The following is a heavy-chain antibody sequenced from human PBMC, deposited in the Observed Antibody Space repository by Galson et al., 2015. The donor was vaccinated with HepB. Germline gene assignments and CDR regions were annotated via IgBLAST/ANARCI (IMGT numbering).Heavy chain of an antibody. J-gene: IGHJ3*02. CDR2: IYSGGST. CDR1: GFTVSSNY. Sequence: SLRLSCAASGFTVSSNYMSWVRQAPGKGLEWVSVIYSGGSTYYADSVKGRFTISRDNSKNTLYLQMNSLRAEDTAVYYCARPPRDVVVAATGGAFDIWGQGTMVTVSS. V-gene: IGHV3-66*04. CDR3: ARPPRDVVVAATGGAFDI. D-gene: IGHD2-15*01.